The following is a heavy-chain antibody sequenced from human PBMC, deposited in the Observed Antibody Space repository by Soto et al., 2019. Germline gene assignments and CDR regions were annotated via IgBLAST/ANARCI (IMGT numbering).Heavy chain of an antibody. CDR1: GFSFSNYW. Sequence: EVRLVESGGGLVQPGGSLRLSCAASGFSFSNYWMHWVRQAPGKGLVWVSRIDGDGSRITYADSVKGRFTISRDNAKNTLYLEMRSLTVDETGVYYCARGPPEDGSYYPGQYWGQGTLVTVSA. D-gene: IGHD1-26*01. V-gene: IGHV3-74*01. CDR3: ARGPPEDGSYYPGQY. CDR2: IDGDGSRI. J-gene: IGHJ4*02.